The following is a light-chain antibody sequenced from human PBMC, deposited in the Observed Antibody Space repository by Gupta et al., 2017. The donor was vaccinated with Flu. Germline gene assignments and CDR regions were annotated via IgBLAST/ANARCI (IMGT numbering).Light chain of an antibody. CDR1: NSHIGDNY. CDR3: AAWDDSLNSVV. CDR2: RNN. J-gene: IGLJ3*02. V-gene: IGLV1-47*01. Sequence: QPVLTQPPSASGTPGQRVAVSCFGTNSHIGDNYVYWYQQLPGTAPRVLIFRNNERPSGGPDRFSGSKSGPTASLAISRRRSEDEADYYCAAWDDSLNSVVFGGGTKVTVL.